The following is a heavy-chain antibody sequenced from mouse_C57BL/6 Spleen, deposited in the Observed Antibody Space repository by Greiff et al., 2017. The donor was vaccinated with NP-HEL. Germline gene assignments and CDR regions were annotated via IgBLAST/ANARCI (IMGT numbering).Heavy chain of an antibody. D-gene: IGHD1-1*01. Sequence: EVKVVESGGGLVKPGGSLKLSCAASGFTFSDYGMHWVRQAPEKGLEWVAYISSGSSTIYYADTVKGRFTISRDNAKNTLFLQMTSLRSEDTAMYYCARGGVVALYWYFDVWGTGTTVTVSS. V-gene: IGHV5-17*01. CDR3: ARGGVVALYWYFDV. CDR1: GFTFSDYG. J-gene: IGHJ1*03. CDR2: ISSGSSTI.